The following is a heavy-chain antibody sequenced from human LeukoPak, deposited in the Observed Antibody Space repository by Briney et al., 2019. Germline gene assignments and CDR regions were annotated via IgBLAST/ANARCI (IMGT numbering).Heavy chain of an antibody. CDR2: IRKKVYGGTT. J-gene: IGHJ5*02. CDR1: GFTFGDYA. D-gene: IGHD1-26*01. Sequence: PGGSLRLSCTGSGFTFGDYALGWVRQAPGKGLEWVGFIRKKVYGGTTEYAASVKGRFTISRDDSKNVAYLQMNSLKTEDTAMYHCATLSAGTYFTFDHWGQGTLVTVSS. CDR3: ATLSAGTYFTFDH. V-gene: IGHV3-49*04.